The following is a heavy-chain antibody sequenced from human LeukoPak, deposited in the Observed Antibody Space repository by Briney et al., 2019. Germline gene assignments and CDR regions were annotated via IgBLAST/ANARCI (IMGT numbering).Heavy chain of an antibody. Sequence: PSQTLSLTCTVSGGSISSGGYYWTWIRQHPGKGLEWIGYISSSGSTYYNPSLKSRLTMSIDTSENQFSLKLSSVTAADTAVYYCATPGGGFEACSGRHTMDVWGKGTTVIVSS. V-gene: IGHV4-31*02. CDR1: GGSISSGGYY. D-gene: IGHD2-15*01. J-gene: IGHJ6*03. CDR2: ISSSGST. CDR3: ATPGGGFEACSGRHTMDV.